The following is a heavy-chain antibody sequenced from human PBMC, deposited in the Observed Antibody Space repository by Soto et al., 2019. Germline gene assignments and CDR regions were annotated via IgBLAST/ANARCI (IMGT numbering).Heavy chain of an antibody. CDR3: ARETGSYNWNDGLMDV. Sequence: EVQLVESGGGLVKPGGSLRLSCAASGFSFSSFTMNWVRQAPGKGLEWVSSIDTSSTYMYYADSVTGRFTFSRDNAKKSVYLQMNSLRAEDTAVYYCARETGSYNWNDGLMDVWGHGTTVTVSS. CDR2: IDTSSTYM. J-gene: IGHJ6*02. CDR1: GFSFSSFT. V-gene: IGHV3-21*01. D-gene: IGHD1-20*01.